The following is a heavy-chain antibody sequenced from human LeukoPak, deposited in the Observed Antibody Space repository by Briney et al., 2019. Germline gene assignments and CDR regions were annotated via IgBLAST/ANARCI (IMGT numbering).Heavy chain of an antibody. Sequence: GGSLRLSCAASGFTFDDYTMHWVRQAPGKGLEWVSLISWDGGSTYYADSVKGRFTISRDNSKNSLYLQMNSLRTEDTALYYCAKDKYYGSGSHPLDYWGQGTLVTVSS. CDR3: AKDKYYGSGSHPLDY. D-gene: IGHD3-10*01. V-gene: IGHV3-43*01. CDR2: ISWDGGST. J-gene: IGHJ4*02. CDR1: GFTFDDYT.